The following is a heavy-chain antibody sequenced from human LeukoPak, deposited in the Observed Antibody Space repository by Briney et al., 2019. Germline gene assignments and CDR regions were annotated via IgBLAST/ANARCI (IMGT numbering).Heavy chain of an antibody. Sequence: PSETLSLTCTVSGGSISSGNYYWSWIRQPAGKGLEWIGRIYTSGSTNYNPSLKSRVTISVDTSKNQFSLKLSSVTAADTAVYYCARVIWRFGELDYYYYMDVWGKGTTVTISS. CDR2: IYTSGST. J-gene: IGHJ6*03. D-gene: IGHD3-10*01. CDR3: ARVIWRFGELDYYYYMDV. CDR1: GGSISSGNYY. V-gene: IGHV4-61*02.